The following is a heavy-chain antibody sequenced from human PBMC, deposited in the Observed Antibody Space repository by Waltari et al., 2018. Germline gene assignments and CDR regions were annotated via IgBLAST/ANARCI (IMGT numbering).Heavy chain of an antibody. Sequence: QVQLQQWGSGLLKPSETLSLTCAVYGGSFSGYYWGWIRQPPGKGLEWVGEIKHSAITNYNPSLKSRVTISVDTSKNQFSLKLGSVTAADTAVYYWARGLWDYGDYEYLQYWDQGTLVTVSS. CDR2: IKHSAIT. D-gene: IGHD4-17*01. J-gene: IGHJ1*01. CDR1: GGSFSGYY. CDR3: ARGLWDYGDYEYLQY. V-gene: IGHV4-34*01.